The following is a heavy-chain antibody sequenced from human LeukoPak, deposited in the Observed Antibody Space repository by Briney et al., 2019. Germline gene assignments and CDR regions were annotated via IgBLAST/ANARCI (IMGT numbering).Heavy chain of an antibody. CDR3: ARDRGAYDFWSGLDY. V-gene: IGHV3-21*01. Sequence: PGGPLRLSCAASGFTFSSYSMNWVRQAPGKGLEWVSSISSSSSYIYYADSVKGRFTISRDNAKNSLYLQMNSLRAEDTAVYYCARDRGAYDFWSGLDYWGQGTLVTVSS. CDR1: GFTFSSYS. D-gene: IGHD3-3*01. CDR2: ISSSSSYI. J-gene: IGHJ4*02.